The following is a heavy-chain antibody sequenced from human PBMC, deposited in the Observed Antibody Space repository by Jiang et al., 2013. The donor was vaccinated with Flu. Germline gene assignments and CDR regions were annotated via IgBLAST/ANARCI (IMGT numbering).Heavy chain of an antibody. V-gene: IGHV4-59*08. Sequence: GLVKPSETLSLACTVSGGSISGFYWSWIRQPPGKGLEWIGYIYYGGSTNYNPSLKSRVTISVDTSKNEFSLKLSSVTAADTAVYYCARQESYSTSSYFDYWGQGTLVTVSS. J-gene: IGHJ4*02. CDR2: IYYGGST. CDR3: ARQESYSTSSYFDY. D-gene: IGHD6-6*01. CDR1: GGSISGFY.